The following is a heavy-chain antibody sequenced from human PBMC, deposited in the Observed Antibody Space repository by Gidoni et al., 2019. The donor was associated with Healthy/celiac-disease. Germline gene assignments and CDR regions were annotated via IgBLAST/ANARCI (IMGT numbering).Heavy chain of an antibody. CDR1: GYTFTSYD. D-gene: IGHD5-18*01. CDR2: MNPNSGNT. CDR3: ARADTAMDYFDY. Sequence: QVQLVQSGAEVKTPGASVKVSCKASGYTFTSYDINWVRQATGQGLEWMGLMNPNSGNTGYAQKFQGRVTMTRNTTISTAYMELSSLRSEDTAVYYCARADTAMDYFDYWGQGTLVTVSS. V-gene: IGHV1-8*01. J-gene: IGHJ4*02.